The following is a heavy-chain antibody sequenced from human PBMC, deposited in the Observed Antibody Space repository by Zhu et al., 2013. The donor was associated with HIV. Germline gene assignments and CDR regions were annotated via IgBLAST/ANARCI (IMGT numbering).Heavy chain of an antibody. J-gene: IGHJ4*02. CDR1: GYAFVGYY. CDR3: ARDGGAYDFDY. D-gene: IGHD5-12*01. Sequence: AELVQSGAEVVRPGASVTVSCKSSGYAFVGYYMHWVRQAPGQGLEWMGWINPNSGGTNYAQKFQGRVTMTRDTSISTAYMELSRLRSDDTAVYYCARDGGAYDFDYWGQGTLVTVSS. CDR2: INPNSGGT. V-gene: IGHV1-2*02.